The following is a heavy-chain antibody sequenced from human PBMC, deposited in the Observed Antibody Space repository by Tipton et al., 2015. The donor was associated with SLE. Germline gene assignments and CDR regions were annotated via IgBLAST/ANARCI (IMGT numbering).Heavy chain of an antibody. V-gene: IGHV3-21*01. D-gene: IGHD3-10*01. CDR3: ARKGPGGDGYEPRFFDL. J-gene: IGHJ2*01. Sequence: SLRLSCAASGFTFSSYSMNWVRQAPGKGLEWVSSISSSSTYIFYSDSVKGRFTISRDNAKNSLYLQMNSLRAEDTAVYYCARKGPGGDGYEPRFFDLWGRGTLVTVSS. CDR1: GFTFSSYS. CDR2: ISSSSTYI.